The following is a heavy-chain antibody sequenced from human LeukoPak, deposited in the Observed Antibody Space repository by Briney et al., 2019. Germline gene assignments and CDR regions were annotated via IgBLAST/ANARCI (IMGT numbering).Heavy chain of an antibody. CDR1: GFTFSSYS. Sequence: PGGSLRLSCAASGFTFSSYSMNWVRQAPGKGLEWVSSISSSSSYIYYADSVKGRFTISRDNAKNSLYLQMNSLRAEDTAVYYCAKVDSSGWYGDYFDYWGQGTLVTVSS. V-gene: IGHV3-21*04. CDR3: AKVDSSGWYGDYFDY. D-gene: IGHD6-19*01. CDR2: ISSSSSYI. J-gene: IGHJ4*02.